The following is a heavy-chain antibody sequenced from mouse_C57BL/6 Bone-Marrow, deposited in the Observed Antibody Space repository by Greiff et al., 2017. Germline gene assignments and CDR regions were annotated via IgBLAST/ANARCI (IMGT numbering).Heavy chain of an antibody. D-gene: IGHD2-2*01. CDR2: LNPSNGGT. V-gene: IGHV1-53*01. CDR1: GYTFTSYW. CDR3: ATPSTMVTGGFAY. J-gene: IGHJ3*01. Sequence: QVQLQQPGTELVKPGASVKLSCKASGYTFTSYWMHWVKQRPGQGLEWIGNLNPSNGGTNYTEKFKSKATLTVDKSSSTAYMQLSSLTSEDSAVYYCATPSTMVTGGFAYWGQGTLVTVSA.